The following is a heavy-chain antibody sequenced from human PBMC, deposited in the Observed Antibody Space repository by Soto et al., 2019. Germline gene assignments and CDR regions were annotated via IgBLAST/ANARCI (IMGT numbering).Heavy chain of an antibody. CDR1: GYNFFDCG. CDR2: VSPKSGNT. J-gene: IGHJ1*01. CDR3: ARGRTVSSIGPLLV. D-gene: IGHD1-1*01. V-gene: IGHV1-18*01. Sequence: ASVKVSCRASGYNFFDCGVNWVRQAPGQGLEWMGWVSPKSGNTDYARKVQGRVTMTTDISTSTAYMELRGLISDDTGVYYCARGRTVSSIGPLLVWGQGTLVTVSS.